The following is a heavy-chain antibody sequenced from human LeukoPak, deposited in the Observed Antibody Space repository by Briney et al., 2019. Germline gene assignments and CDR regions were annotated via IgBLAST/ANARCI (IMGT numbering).Heavy chain of an antibody. Sequence: GGSLRLSCAASGFTFTEYGMHWARQAPGKGLEGVADISYDGSNKYYADSVKGRFTISRDNSKNTLYLQMNRLRAEDTAVYYCAKDYYYDSSGYSHLFDYWGQGTLVTVSS. D-gene: IGHD3-22*01. CDR2: ISYDGSNK. J-gene: IGHJ4*02. CDR1: GFTFTEYG. V-gene: IGHV3-30*18. CDR3: AKDYYYDSSGYSHLFDY.